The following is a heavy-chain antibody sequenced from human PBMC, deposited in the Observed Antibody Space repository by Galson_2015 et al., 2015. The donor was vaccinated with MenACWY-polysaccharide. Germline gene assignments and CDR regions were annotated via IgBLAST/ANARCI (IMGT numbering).Heavy chain of an antibody. CDR2: VKSKVNGGTI. V-gene: IGHV3-15*01. D-gene: IGHD5-18*01. J-gene: IGHJ4*02. Sequence: SLRLTCAGSGFTFSNAWMSWVRQAPGTGLEWVGRVKSKVNGGTIDYPAPVKGRFTISRDDSKNMVYLQMNSLKTEDTAVYYCTTGIQLDHWGQGTLVTVSS. CDR1: GFTFSNAW. CDR3: TTGIQLDH.